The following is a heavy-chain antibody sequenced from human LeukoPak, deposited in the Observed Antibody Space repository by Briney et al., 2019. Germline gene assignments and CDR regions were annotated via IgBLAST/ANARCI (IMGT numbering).Heavy chain of an antibody. CDR3: ASGDGYLQPY. D-gene: IGHD2-21*01. Sequence: GGSLRLSCGASGFTFTTYWMSWVRQAPGKGLEWVSIIHYDGKIRYAGSVGGRFTIYRDDSENTLFLQMNSLRVDDTAVYFCASGDGYLQPYWGQGTLVTVSS. CDR1: GFTFTTYW. CDR2: IHYDGKI. J-gene: IGHJ4*02. V-gene: IGHV3-53*01.